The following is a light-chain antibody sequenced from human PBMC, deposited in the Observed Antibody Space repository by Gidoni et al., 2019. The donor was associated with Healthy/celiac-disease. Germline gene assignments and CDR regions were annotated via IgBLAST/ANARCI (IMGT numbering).Light chain of an antibody. Sequence: EIVLTQSPATLSLSPGDRATLACGASQSVSSSYLAWYQQKPGLAPRLLSYDASSRATGIPDRFSGSWSGTDFTLTISRLEPEDFAVYYCQQYGSSPMYTFGQWTKLEIK. V-gene: IGKV3D-20*01. CDR2: DAS. CDR3: QQYGSSPMYT. J-gene: IGKJ2*01. CDR1: QSVSSSY.